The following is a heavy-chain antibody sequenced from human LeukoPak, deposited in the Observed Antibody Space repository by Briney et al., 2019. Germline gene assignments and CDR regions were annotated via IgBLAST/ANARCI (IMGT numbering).Heavy chain of an antibody. D-gene: IGHD3-10*01. CDR3: ARPERSSITMVRGVKPKKWFDP. CDR1: GGSISSYY. V-gene: IGHV4-59*04. CDR2: IYYSGST. Sequence: SETLSLTCTVSGGSISSYYWSWIRQPAGKGLEWIGSIYYSGSTFYNPSLKSRVTISVDTSKNQFSLKLSSVTAADTAVYYCARPERSSITMVRGVKPKKWFDPWGQGTLVTVSS. J-gene: IGHJ5*02.